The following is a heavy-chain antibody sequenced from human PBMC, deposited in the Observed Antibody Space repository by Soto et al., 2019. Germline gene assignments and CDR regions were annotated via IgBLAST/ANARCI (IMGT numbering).Heavy chain of an antibody. CDR2: IYYSGST. V-gene: IGHV4-30-4*01. Sequence: SETLSLTCTVSGGSISSGDYYWSWIRQPPGKGLEWIGYIYYSGSTYYNPSLKSRVTISVDTSKNQFSLKLSSVTAADTAVYYCASSYSYGFLTGYWGQGTLVTVSS. D-gene: IGHD5-18*01. CDR1: GGSISSGDYY. J-gene: IGHJ4*02. CDR3: ASSYSYGFLTGY.